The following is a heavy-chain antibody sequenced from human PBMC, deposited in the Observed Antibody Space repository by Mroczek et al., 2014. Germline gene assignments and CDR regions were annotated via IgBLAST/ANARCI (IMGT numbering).Heavy chain of an antibody. D-gene: IGHD1/OR15-1a*01. CDR2: IYYSGST. CDR1: GGSISSSSYY. J-gene: IGHJ4*02. V-gene: IGHV4-39*01. Sequence: QVQLQQSGPGLVKPSETLSLTCTVSGGSISSSSYYWGWIRQPPGKGLEWIGSIYYSGSTYYNPSLKSRVTISVDTSKNQFSLKLSSVTAADTAVYYCASHWNILGYWGQGTLVTVSS. CDR3: ASHWNILGY.